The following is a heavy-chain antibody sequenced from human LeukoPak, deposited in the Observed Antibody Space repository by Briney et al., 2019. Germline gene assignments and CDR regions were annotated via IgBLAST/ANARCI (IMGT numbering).Heavy chain of an antibody. Sequence: GRSLRLSCAASGFTFDDYAMHWARQAPGKGLEWVSGISWNSGSIGYADSVKGRFTISRDNAKNSLYLQMNSLRAEDTALYYCAKDYGDYVFYFDYWGQGTLVTVSS. V-gene: IGHV3-9*01. CDR3: AKDYGDYVFYFDY. D-gene: IGHD4-17*01. CDR1: GFTFDDYA. CDR2: ISWNSGSI. J-gene: IGHJ4*02.